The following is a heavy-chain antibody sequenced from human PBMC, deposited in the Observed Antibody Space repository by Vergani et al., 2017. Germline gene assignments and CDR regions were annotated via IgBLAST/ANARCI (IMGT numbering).Heavy chain of an antibody. V-gene: IGHV3-30-3*01. Sequence: QVQLVESGGGVVQPGRSLRLSCAASGFTFSSYAMHWVRQAPGKGLEWVAFISYDGSNKYYADSVKGRFTISRDNSKNTLYLQMNSLRAEDTAVYYCARGNGSNTSCRWGQGTLIAVS. D-gene: IGHD2-2*01. CDR2: ISYDGSNK. CDR3: ARGNGSNTSCR. CDR1: GFTFSSYA. J-gene: IGHJ4*02.